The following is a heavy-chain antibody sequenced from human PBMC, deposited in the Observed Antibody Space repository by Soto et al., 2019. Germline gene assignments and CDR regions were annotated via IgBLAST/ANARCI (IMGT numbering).Heavy chain of an antibody. J-gene: IGHJ4*02. D-gene: IGHD3-22*01. Sequence: GASVKVSCKASGGTFSSYAISWVRQAPGQGLEWMGIINPSGGSTSYAQKFQGRVTMTRDTSTSTVYMELSSLRSEDTAVYYCASSAPDSSGQYYWGQGHLVTVSS. V-gene: IGHV1-46*01. CDR2: INPSGGST. CDR3: ASSAPDSSGQYY. CDR1: GGTFSSYA.